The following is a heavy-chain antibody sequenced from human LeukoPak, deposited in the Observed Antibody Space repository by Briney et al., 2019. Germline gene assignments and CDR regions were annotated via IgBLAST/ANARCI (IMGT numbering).Heavy chain of an antibody. CDR3: ARDQWGSGWLSNNWFDP. CDR1: GGSISSYY. Sequence: SETLSLTCTVSGGSISSYYWSWIRQPPGKGLEWIGYIYYSGSTNYNPSLKSRVTISVDTSKNQFSLKLSSVTAADTAVYYCARDQWGSGWLSNNWFDPWGQGTLVTVSS. V-gene: IGHV4-59*01. CDR2: IYYSGST. D-gene: IGHD6-19*01. J-gene: IGHJ5*02.